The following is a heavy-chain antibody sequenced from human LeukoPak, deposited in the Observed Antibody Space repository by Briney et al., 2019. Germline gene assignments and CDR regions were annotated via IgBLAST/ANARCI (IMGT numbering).Heavy chain of an antibody. CDR1: GYTFTSYY. CDR3: ARTYGYSYHHDAFDI. CDR2: INPSGGST. J-gene: IGHJ3*02. Sequence: ASVKVSCKASGYTFTSYYMHRVRQAPGQGLEWMGIINPSGGSTSYAQKFQGRVTMTRDTSTSTVYMELSSLRSEDTAVYYCARTYGYSYHHDAFDIWDQGTMVTVSS. D-gene: IGHD5-18*01. V-gene: IGHV1-46*03.